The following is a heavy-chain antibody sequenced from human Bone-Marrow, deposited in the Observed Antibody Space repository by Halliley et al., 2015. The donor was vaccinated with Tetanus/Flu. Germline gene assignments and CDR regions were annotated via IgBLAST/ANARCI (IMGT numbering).Heavy chain of an antibody. CDR1: GYSISSGHY. CDR3: TREGCNNGGSCYSDY. Sequence: TLSLTCDVTGYSISSGHYWGWIRQPLGKTLEWIGSIYHTGSSYYNPSLNGRVTISVDTSKNQFSLKLTSVTAADTALYYCTREGCNNGGSCYSDYWGQGTLVTVSS. CDR2: IYHTGSS. D-gene: IGHD2-15*01. J-gene: IGHJ4*02. V-gene: IGHV4-38-2*02.